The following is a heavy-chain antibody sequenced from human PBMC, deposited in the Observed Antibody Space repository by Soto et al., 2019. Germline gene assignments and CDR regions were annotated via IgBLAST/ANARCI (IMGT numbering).Heavy chain of an antibody. D-gene: IGHD2-15*01. CDR3: ARDYSYQRAMDV. Sequence: GGSLRLSCAASGFTFSNFAMYWVRQAPGKGLEWVTVISYDGSHKYYADSVKGRFTISRDNSKNTLYLQMNNLRAEDSAVYFCARDYSYQRAMDVWGQGTTVTVSS. CDR1: GFTFSNFA. J-gene: IGHJ6*02. CDR2: ISYDGSHK. V-gene: IGHV3-30-3*01.